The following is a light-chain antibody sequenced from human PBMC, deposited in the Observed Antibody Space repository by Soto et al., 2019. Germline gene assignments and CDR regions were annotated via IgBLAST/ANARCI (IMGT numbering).Light chain of an antibody. CDR1: QSVSSN. CDR2: GAS. CDR3: QQYGSSIT. V-gene: IGKV3-20*01. Sequence: EIVMTQSPATLSVSPGERATLSCWASQSVSSNLAWYQQKPGQAPRLLIYGASSRATGIPDRFSGSGSGTDFTLTISRLEPEDFAVYYCQQYGSSITFGQGTRLEIK. J-gene: IGKJ5*01.